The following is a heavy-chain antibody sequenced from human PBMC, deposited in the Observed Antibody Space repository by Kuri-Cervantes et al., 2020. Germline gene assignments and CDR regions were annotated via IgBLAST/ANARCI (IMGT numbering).Heavy chain of an antibody. CDR2: IIPIFGTA. Sequence: SVKVSCKASGYTFTSYGISWVRQAPGQGLEWMGGIIPIFGTANYAQKFQGRVTITADKSTSTAYMELRSLRSDDTAVYYCARGRVTRWLPDAFDIWGQGTMVTVSS. CDR3: ARGRVTRWLPDAFDI. J-gene: IGHJ3*02. V-gene: IGHV1-69*06. D-gene: IGHD3-22*01. CDR1: GYTFTSYG.